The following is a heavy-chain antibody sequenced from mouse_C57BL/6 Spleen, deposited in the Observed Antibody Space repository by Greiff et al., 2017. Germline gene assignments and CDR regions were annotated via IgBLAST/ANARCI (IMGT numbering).Heavy chain of an antibody. Sequence: EVKLQESGPGLVKPSQSLSLTCSVTGYSITSGYYWNWIRQFPGNKLEWMGYISYDGSNNYNPSLKNRISITRDTSQNQFFLKLNSVTTEDTATYYCAREDWDWYFDVWGTGTTVTVSS. CDR1: GYSITSGYY. CDR2: ISYDGSN. D-gene: IGHD4-1*01. J-gene: IGHJ1*03. V-gene: IGHV3-6*01. CDR3: AREDWDWYFDV.